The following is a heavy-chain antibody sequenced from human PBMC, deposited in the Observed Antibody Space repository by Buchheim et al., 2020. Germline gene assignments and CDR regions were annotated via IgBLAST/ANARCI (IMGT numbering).Heavy chain of an antibody. CDR3: ARDRAMVYHYYYGMAV. CDR2: MSNDGSNH. D-gene: IGHD5-18*01. Sequence: QVPLVESGGGVVQPGRSLRLSCAASGFTFSDYAMHWVRQAPGQGLEWVAVMSNDGSNHYYADSVEGRFTFSRDNSKNTLYLQMNSLRAEDTAVYYCARDRAMVYHYYYGMAVWGQGTT. J-gene: IGHJ6*02. CDR1: GFTFSDYA. V-gene: IGHV3-30-3*01.